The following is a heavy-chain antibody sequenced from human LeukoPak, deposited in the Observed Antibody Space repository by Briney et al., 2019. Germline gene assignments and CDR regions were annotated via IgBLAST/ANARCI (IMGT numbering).Heavy chain of an antibody. D-gene: IGHD6-6*01. CDR2: ISGDGTRT. J-gene: IGHJ3*02. V-gene: IGHV3-23*01. CDR3: AKDSNIAAWGAFDI. CDR1: GFSFSSYA. Sequence: GGSLKLSCAASGFSFSSYAMTWARQAPVKGLEWVSAISGDGTRTYYADSVKGRFTISRDNSKNTLYLQMNSLRAEDTAVYYCAKDSNIAAWGAFDIWGQGTMVTVSS.